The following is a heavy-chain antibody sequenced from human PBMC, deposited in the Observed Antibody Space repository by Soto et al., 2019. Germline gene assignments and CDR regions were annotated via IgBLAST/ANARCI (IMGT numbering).Heavy chain of an antibody. J-gene: IGHJ6*02. CDR3: ARDGRKHLWIEGLNAMDV. Sequence: QVQLVQSGPEVKKPGASVKVSCKASAYSFDTYGISWVRQAPGQGLEWMGWISGYNGQTNYAQKLRGRVTLTTDTSTSTAYMELRSLRSDDTAMYYCARDGRKHLWIEGLNAMDVWGQGTTVTVSS. CDR2: ISGYNGQT. V-gene: IGHV1-18*04. D-gene: IGHD5-12*01. CDR1: AYSFDTYG.